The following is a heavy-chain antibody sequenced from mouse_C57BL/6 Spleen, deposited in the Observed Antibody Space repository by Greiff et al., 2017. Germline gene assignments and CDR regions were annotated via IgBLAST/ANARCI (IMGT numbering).Heavy chain of an antibody. CDR1: GYTFTSYT. CDR2: INPSSGYT. J-gene: IGHJ1*03. D-gene: IGHD1-1*01. CDR3: ARYPITTVPDWYFDV. Sequence: QVQLQQSGAELARPGASVKMSCKASGYTFTSYTMHWVKQRPGQGLEWIGYINPSSGYTKYNQKFKDKATLTADKSSSTAYMQLSSLTSEDSAVYYCARYPITTVPDWYFDVWGTGTTVTVSS. V-gene: IGHV1-4*01.